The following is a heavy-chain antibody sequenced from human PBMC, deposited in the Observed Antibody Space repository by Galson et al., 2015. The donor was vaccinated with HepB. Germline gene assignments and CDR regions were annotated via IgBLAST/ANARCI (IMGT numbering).Heavy chain of an antibody. CDR1: GFTFSSYA. V-gene: IGHV3-23*01. CDR2: ISGSGGST. Sequence: SLRLSCAASGFTFSSYAMSWVRQAPGKGLEWVSAISGSGGSTYYADSVRGRFTISRDNSKNTLYLQMNSLRAEDAAVYYCAKEGVAVFSGARRWFDPWGQGTLVTVSS. CDR3: AKEGVAVFSGARRWFDP. D-gene: IGHD6-19*01. J-gene: IGHJ5*02.